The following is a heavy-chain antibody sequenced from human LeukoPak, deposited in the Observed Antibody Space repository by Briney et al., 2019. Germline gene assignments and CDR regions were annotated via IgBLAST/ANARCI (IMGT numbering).Heavy chain of an antibody. CDR1: GFTFISYA. J-gene: IGHJ4*02. D-gene: IGHD4-17*01. V-gene: IGHV3-23*01. CDR2: ITGSGGST. CDR3: AKDYGDFEGLVDY. Sequence: GGSLRLSCAASGFTFISYAMSWVRQAPGKGLEWVSGITGSGGSTYSADSVKGRFTISRDNSKNTLYLQMNSLRAEDTAVYYCAKDYGDFEGLVDYWGQGTLVTVSS.